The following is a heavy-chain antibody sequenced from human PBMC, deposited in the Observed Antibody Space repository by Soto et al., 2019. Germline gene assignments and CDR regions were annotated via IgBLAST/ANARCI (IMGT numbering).Heavy chain of an antibody. Sequence: ASVKVSCKASGYTFTSYGISWVRQAPGQGLEWMGWISAYNGNTNYAQKLQGRVTMTTDTSTSTAYMELRSLRSDDTAVYYCARVGGYGSSTSCYMTRYFDYWGQGNLVTFSS. CDR3: ARVGGYGSSTSCYMTRYFDY. J-gene: IGHJ4*02. CDR1: GYTFTSYG. V-gene: IGHV1-18*01. D-gene: IGHD2-2*02. CDR2: ISAYNGNT.